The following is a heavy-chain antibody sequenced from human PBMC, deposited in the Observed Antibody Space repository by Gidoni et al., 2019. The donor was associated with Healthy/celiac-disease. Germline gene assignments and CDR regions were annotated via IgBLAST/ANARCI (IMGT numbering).Heavy chain of an antibody. CDR1: GFTFSSYG. D-gene: IGHD2-2*01. CDR3: AKGRYCSSTSCYGGGYYYYYGMDV. J-gene: IGHJ6*02. Sequence: QVQLVESGGGVVQPGRSLRLSCAASGFTFSSYGMHWVRTAPGKGLECVAVISYDGSNKYCADSVKGRFTISRDNSKNPLYLQMNSLRAEDTAVYYCAKGRYCSSTSCYGGGYYYYYGMDVWGQGTTVTVSS. V-gene: IGHV3-30*18. CDR2: ISYDGSNK.